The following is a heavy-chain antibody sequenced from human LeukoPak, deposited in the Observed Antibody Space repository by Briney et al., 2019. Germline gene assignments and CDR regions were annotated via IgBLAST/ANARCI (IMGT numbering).Heavy chain of an antibody. J-gene: IGHJ4*02. CDR3: AKDYSDSRVADVFFEY. Sequence: GGSLRLSCAVSGFTFNNDWMHWVRQAPGKGLLWVSRISGDGTTTSYADSVKGRFTISRDNSKNTFHLQLNSLRAEDTAVYYCAKDYSDSRVADVFFEYWGQGTLVTVSS. D-gene: IGHD2-15*01. CDR1: GFTFNNDW. CDR2: ISGDGTTT. V-gene: IGHV3-74*01.